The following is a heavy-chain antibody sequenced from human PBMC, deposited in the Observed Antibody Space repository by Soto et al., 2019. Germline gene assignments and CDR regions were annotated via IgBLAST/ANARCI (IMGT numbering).Heavy chain of an antibody. J-gene: IGHJ5*02. Sequence: QVQLQESGPGLVKPAGTLALTCAVSGCSISSDDWWTWVRQTPGQRLEWNGEISHSGTTNYNPSLMSRVNIVVAKAKRQFSLSLDSVTAADRAVNYCARSDCYGVWRGKWLDPWGQGILVAVSS. V-gene: IGHV4-4*02. D-gene: IGHD2-21*02. CDR3: ARSDCYGVWRGKWLDP. CDR1: GCSISSDDW. CDR2: ISHSGTT.